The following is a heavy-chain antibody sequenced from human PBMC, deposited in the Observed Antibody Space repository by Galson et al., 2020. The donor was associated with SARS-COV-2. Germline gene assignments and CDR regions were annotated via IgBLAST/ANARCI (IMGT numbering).Heavy chain of an antibody. CDR1: GFTFSSYA. Sequence: ESLKISCAASGFTFSSYAMSWVRQAPGKGLEWVSTIGASGRSTYIADSVKGRFTISRDNSKNTVYLQMNSLRAEDMAVNYCAPEARVTTGYAYWGQGTLVTVSS. CDR3: APEARVTTGYAY. J-gene: IGHJ4*02. V-gene: IGHV3-23*01. CDR2: IGASGRST. D-gene: IGHD4-17*01.